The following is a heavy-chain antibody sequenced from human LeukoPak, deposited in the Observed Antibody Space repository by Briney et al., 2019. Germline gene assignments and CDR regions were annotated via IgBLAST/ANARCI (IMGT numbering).Heavy chain of an antibody. CDR2: ISSSGSTI. Sequence: GGSLRLSCAASGFTFSSYEMNWVRQAPGKGLEWVSYISSSGSTIYYADSVKGRFTISRDNAKNSLYLQMNSLRAEDTAVYYCTRRGAASDAFDIWGQGTMVTVSS. CDR1: GFTFSSYE. V-gene: IGHV3-48*03. J-gene: IGHJ3*02. CDR3: TRRGAASDAFDI. D-gene: IGHD3-16*01.